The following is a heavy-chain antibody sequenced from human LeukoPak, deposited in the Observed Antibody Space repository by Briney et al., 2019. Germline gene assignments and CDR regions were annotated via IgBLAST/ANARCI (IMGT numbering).Heavy chain of an antibody. Sequence: SETLSLTCTVSGGSISSYYWSWIRQPPGKGLEWIGYIYYSGSTNYNPSLKSRVTISVDTSKNQFSLKLSSVTAADTAVYYCARTNDSSGYYPHYYYGMDVWGQGTTVTVSS. CDR1: GGSISSYY. V-gene: IGHV4-59*01. J-gene: IGHJ6*02. CDR2: IYYSGST. D-gene: IGHD3-22*01. CDR3: ARTNDSSGYYPHYYYGMDV.